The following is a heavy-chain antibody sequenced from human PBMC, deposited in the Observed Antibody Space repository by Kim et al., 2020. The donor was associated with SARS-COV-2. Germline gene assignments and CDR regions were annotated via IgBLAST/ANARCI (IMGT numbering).Heavy chain of an antibody. V-gene: IGHV1-69*13. Sequence: SVKVSCKASGGTFSSYAISWVRQAPGQGLEWMGGIIPIFGTANYAQKFQGRVTITADESTSTAYIELSSLRSEDTAVYYCAREIEYSSSLGFYPWGQGTLVTVSS. CDR2: IIPIFGTA. D-gene: IGHD6-6*01. CDR1: GGTFSSYA. CDR3: AREIEYSSSLGFYP. J-gene: IGHJ5*02.